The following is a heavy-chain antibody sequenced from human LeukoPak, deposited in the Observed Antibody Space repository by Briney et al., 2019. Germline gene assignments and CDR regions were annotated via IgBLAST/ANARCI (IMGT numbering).Heavy chain of an antibody. CDR3: ARALHDSSGYYFDY. CDR2: ISNSSPNI. D-gene: IGHD3-22*01. V-gene: IGHV3-21*01. CDR1: GFSFSDYN. Sequence: PGGSLRLSCAASGFSFSDYNMNWVRQAPGKGLEWVSSISNSSPNIYYADSVKGRFTISRDSAKDSLFLQMNSLRAEDTAVYYCARALHDSSGYYFDYWGQGTLVTVSS. J-gene: IGHJ4*02.